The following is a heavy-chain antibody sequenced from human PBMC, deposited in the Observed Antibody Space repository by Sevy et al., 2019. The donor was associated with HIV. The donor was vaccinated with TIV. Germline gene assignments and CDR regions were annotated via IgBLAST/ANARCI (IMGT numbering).Heavy chain of an antibody. CDR1: GFTFSSYA. D-gene: IGHD3-16*01. Sequence: GGSLRLSCAASGFTFSSYAMSWVRQAPGKGLEWVSAISGSGYLTYYTDSVKGRFTISRDNSKNTLYLQMNSLRAEDTAVYYCTTGGSLLQHWGQGTLVTVSS. J-gene: IGHJ1*01. CDR2: ISGSGYLT. V-gene: IGHV3-23*01. CDR3: TTGGSLLQH.